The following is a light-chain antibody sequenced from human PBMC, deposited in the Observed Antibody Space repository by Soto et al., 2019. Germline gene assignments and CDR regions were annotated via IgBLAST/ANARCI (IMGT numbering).Light chain of an antibody. J-gene: IGKJ4*01. CDR1: QSVSGW. V-gene: IGKV1-5*03. Sequence: QMTQSPSTLSASIGDRVTITCRASQSVSGWLAWYQQKPGKAPELLIYSASTVETGVPSRFSGSGSGTEFTLTISSLRPDDFETYYCQQYESDPLTFGGGTKV. CDR3: QQYESDPLT. CDR2: SAS.